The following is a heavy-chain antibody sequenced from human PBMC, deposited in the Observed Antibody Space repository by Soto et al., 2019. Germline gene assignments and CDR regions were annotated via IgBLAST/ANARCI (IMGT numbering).Heavy chain of an antibody. D-gene: IGHD5-12*01. J-gene: IGHJ5*02. Sequence: SETLSLTCTVSGGSISSSSYYWGWIRQPPGKGLEWIGSIYYSGSTYYNPSLKSRVTISVDTSKNQFSLKLSSVTAADTAVYYCARLGGDGYNYNWFDPWGQGTLVTVSS. CDR2: IYYSGST. CDR3: ARLGGDGYNYNWFDP. V-gene: IGHV4-39*01. CDR1: GGSISSSSYY.